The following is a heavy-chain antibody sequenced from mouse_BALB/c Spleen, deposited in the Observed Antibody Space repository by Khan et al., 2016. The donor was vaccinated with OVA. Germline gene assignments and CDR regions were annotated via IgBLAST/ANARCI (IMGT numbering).Heavy chain of an antibody. CDR2: ITPRSNFT. CDR1: GYTFTSYT. CDR3: ARRTSLYTMDY. Sequence: QVQLQQSGTELARPGASVKMSCKASGYTFTSYTIHWVKQRPGQGLEWIGYITPRSNFTNYNQKFNGKATLTAEKSSNTAYMQLSSLTSEDSAVYYCARRTSLYTMDYWGQGTSVTVSS. J-gene: IGHJ4*01. V-gene: IGHV1-4*01.